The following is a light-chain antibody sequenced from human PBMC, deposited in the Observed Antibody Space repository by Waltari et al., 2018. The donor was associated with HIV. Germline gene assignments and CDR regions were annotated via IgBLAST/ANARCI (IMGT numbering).Light chain of an antibody. CDR1: PSHIGRNY. V-gene: IGLV1-47*01. CDR3: VTGDDSLRGVV. CDR2: RND. Sequence: VVTQPPSASGNTGERVTTSCSGNPSHIGRNYAFCYQHLPGTAPKLLIRRNDQRPSGVPDRFSGSTSGTSASLAISGLRSEDEADYYCVTGDDSLRGVVFGGGTKVAVL. J-gene: IGLJ2*01.